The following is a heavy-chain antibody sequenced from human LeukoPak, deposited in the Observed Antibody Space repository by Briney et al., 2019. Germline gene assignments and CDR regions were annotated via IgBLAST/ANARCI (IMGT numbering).Heavy chain of an antibody. D-gene: IGHD3-10*01. V-gene: IGHV3-74*01. J-gene: IGHJ4*02. CDR2: INSDGSST. CDR3: AKFISGLLDY. CDR1: GFTFSSYW. Sequence: PGGSLRLSCAASGFTFSSYWMHWVRQAPGKGLVWVSRINSDGSSTSYADSVKGRFTISRDNAKNTLYLQMNSLRSEDPAVYYCAKFISGLLDYWGQGTLVTVSS.